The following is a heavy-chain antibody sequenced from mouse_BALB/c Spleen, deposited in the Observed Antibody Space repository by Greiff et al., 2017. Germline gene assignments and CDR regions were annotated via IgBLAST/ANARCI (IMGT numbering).Heavy chain of an antibody. Sequence: EVKLVESGGGLVKPGGSLKLSCAASGFTFSSYAMSWVRQSPEKRLEWVAEISSGGSYTYYPDTVTGRFTISRDNAKNTLYLEMSSLRSEDTAMYYCAAARRGAMDYWGQGTSVTVSS. J-gene: IGHJ4*01. CDR3: AAARRGAMDY. CDR2: ISSGGSYT. D-gene: IGHD2-12*01. CDR1: GFTFSSYA. V-gene: IGHV5-9-4*01.